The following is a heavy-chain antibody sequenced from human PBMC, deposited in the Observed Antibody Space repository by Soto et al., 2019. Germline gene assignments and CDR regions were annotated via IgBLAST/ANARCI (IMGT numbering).Heavy chain of an antibody. V-gene: IGHV4-34*01. J-gene: IGHJ6*02. Sequence: SETLSLTCTMSGGSFSPNYWSWIRQPPGKGLEWIGEINHSGSTNYNPSLKSRVTISVDTSKNQFSLKLSSVTAADTAVYYCARVGGRITFGGVIVPRFYYGMDVWGQGTTVTVSS. CDR3: ARVGGRITFGGVIVPRFYYGMDV. CDR2: INHSGST. D-gene: IGHD3-16*02. CDR1: GGSFSPNY.